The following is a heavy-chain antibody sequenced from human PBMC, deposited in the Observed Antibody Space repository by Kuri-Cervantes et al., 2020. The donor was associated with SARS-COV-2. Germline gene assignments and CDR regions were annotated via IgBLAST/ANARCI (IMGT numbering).Heavy chain of an antibody. CDR2: IYYSGST. Sequence: SETLSLTCTVSGGSISSYYWSWIRQPPGKGLEWIGYIYYSGSTNYNPSLKSRVTISVDTSKNQFSLKLSSVTAADTAVYYCARDGGYCSSTSCFWGSMWDDWFDPWGQGTLVTVSS. V-gene: IGHV4-59*12. CDR1: GGSISSYY. D-gene: IGHD2-2*01. CDR3: ARDGGYCSSTSCFWGSMWDDWFDP. J-gene: IGHJ5*02.